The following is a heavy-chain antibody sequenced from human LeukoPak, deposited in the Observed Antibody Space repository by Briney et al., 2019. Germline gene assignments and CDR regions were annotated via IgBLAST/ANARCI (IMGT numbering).Heavy chain of an antibody. Sequence: GGSLRLSCAASGFAFSRCAMHWVRQAPGKGLEYLSTISSNGGSAFYANSVKGRFTISRDNSKNTLYLQMGSLIAEDMAMYYCARGTNYDSSGYYPPLLDYWGQGTLVTVSS. D-gene: IGHD3-22*01. V-gene: IGHV3-64*01. CDR1: GFAFSRCA. CDR3: ARGTNYDSSGYYPPLLDY. J-gene: IGHJ4*02. CDR2: ISSNGGSA.